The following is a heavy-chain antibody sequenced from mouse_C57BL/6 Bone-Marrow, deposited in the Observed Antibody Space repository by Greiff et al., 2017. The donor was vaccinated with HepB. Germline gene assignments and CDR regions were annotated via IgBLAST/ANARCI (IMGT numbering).Heavy chain of an antibody. CDR1: GFSFTSYA. J-gene: IGHJ1*03. Sequence: VQLVESGPGLVAPSQSLSITCTVSGFSFTSYAISWVRQPPGKGLEWLGVIWTGGGTNYNSALKSRLSISKDNSKSQVFLKMNRLQTDDTARYYCARADYYGSSNWYFDVWGTGTTVTVSS. V-gene: IGHV2-9-1*01. D-gene: IGHD1-1*01. CDR3: ARADYYGSSNWYFDV. CDR2: IWTGGGT.